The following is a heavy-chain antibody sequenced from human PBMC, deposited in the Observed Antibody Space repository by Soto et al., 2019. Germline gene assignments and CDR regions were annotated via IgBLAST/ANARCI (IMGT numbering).Heavy chain of an antibody. CDR3: ARPPSGRGYYGSGSYYGKVATITFYAFDI. CDR1: GFTFSSYS. V-gene: IGHV3-21*01. D-gene: IGHD3-10*01. CDR2: ISSSSSYI. J-gene: IGHJ3*02. Sequence: PGGSLRLSCAASGFTFSSYSMNWVRQAPGKGLEWVSSISSSSSYIYYADSVKGRFTISRDNAKNSLYLQMNSLRAEDTAVYYCARPPSGRGYYGSGSYYGKVATITFYAFDIWGQGTMVTVSS.